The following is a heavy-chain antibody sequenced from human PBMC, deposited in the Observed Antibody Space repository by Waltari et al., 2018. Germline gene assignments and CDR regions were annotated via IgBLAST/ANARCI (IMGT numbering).Heavy chain of an antibody. CDR1: GYAVNSCSY. D-gene: IGHD2-2*03. V-gene: IGHV4-38-2*01. CDR2: VYHDGTT. J-gene: IGHJ4*02. CDR3: SRQVLGYCTSAACRRLES. Sequence: QVQLLESGPGLVKSSETLSLTCDVSGYAVNSCSYWGWFRQAPGEGLEWVATVYHDGTTFYNPSLKSRISVSMDTSKNQISLTLKSVTAADTAVYYCSRQVLGYCTSAACRRLESWGQGTLVTVSS.